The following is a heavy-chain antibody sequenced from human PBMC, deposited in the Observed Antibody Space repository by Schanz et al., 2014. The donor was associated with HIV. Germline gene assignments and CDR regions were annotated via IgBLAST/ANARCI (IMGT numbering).Heavy chain of an antibody. CDR1: GFTFSSYG. CDR3: AKEEQQLGGVGGYHFDY. Sequence: VQLVESGGGLVKPGGSLRLSCAASGFTFSSYGMHWVRQAPGKGLEWVAVISYDGSNKYYADSVKGRFTISRDISKTTLYLQMNSLRAEDTAVYYCAKEEQQLGGVGGYHFDYWGQGTLVTVSS. D-gene: IGHD6-13*01. J-gene: IGHJ4*02. CDR2: ISYDGSNK. V-gene: IGHV3-30*18.